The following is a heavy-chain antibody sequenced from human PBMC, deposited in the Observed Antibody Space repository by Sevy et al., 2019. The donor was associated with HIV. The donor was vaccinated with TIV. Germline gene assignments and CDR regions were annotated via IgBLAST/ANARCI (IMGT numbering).Heavy chain of an antibody. D-gene: IGHD2-2*01. CDR2: IWYDGSSK. J-gene: IGHJ6*02. CDR3: ARDKGYCSSTSCRRYYYGMDV. V-gene: IGHV3-33*01. CDR1: GFNFSTYG. Sequence: GGSLRLSCAASGFNFSTYGMHWVRQAPGKGLEWVAVIWYDGSSKYYGDSVKGRFTISRDNSKNRLYLQMNSLRAEDTAVYYCARDKGYCSSTSCRRYYYGMDVWGQGTTVTVSS.